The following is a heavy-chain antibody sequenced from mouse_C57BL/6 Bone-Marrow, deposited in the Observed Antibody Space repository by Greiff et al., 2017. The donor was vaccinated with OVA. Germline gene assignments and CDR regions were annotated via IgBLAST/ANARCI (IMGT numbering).Heavy chain of an antibody. D-gene: IGHD1-1*01. Sequence: VQLQQSGPGLVQPSQSLSITCTVSGFSLTSYGVHWVRQSPGKGLEWLGVIWSGGSTDYNAAFISRLSISKDNSKSQVFFKMNSLQADDTAIYYCATYYVSSYNYAMDYWGQGTSVTVSS. CDR3: ATYYVSSYNYAMDY. J-gene: IGHJ4*01. V-gene: IGHV2-2*01. CDR1: GFSLTSYG. CDR2: IWSGGST.